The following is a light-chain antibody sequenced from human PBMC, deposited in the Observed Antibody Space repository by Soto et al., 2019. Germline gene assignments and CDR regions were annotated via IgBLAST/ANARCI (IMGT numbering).Light chain of an antibody. Sequence: EIVLTQSPASLSLSPGERATLSCRASQSISSYLAWYQQKPGQAPRLLIYGASNRATGIPARFSGSGSGTDFTLSISSVEPEDVAIYFCQQRSNWPHTFGQGTKLEIK. V-gene: IGKV3-11*01. J-gene: IGKJ2*01. CDR2: GAS. CDR1: QSISSY. CDR3: QQRSNWPHT.